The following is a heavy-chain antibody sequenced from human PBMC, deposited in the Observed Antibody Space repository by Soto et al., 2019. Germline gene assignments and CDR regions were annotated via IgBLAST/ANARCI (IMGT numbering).Heavy chain of an antibody. CDR1: GYTFTSYD. D-gene: IGHD3-10*01. V-gene: IGHV1-8*01. Sequence: QVQLVQSGAEVKKPGASVKVSCKASGYTFTSYDINWVRQATGQGLEWMGSMNPNSGNTGYAQKFQGRVTMTRNTSTSTAYMELSSLRSEDTAVYYCARGSWFGELFYYYGMDVWGQGTTVTVSS. J-gene: IGHJ6*02. CDR2: MNPNSGNT. CDR3: ARGSWFGELFYYYGMDV.